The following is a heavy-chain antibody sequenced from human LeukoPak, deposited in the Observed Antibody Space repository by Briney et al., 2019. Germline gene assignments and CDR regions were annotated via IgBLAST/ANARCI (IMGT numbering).Heavy chain of an antibody. D-gene: IGHD2-8*01. Sequence: SETLSLTCAVYGGSFSGYYWSWIRQPPGKGLEWIGEINHSGSTNYNPSLKSRVTISIDTSKNQFSLKLSSVTAADTAVYYCARYGYYYYYGMDVWGQGTTVTVSS. V-gene: IGHV4-34*01. CDR1: GGSFSGYY. J-gene: IGHJ6*02. CDR2: INHSGST. CDR3: ARYGYYYYYGMDV.